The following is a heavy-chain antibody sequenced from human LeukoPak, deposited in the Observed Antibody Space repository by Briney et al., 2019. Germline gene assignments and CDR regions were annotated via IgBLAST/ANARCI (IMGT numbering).Heavy chain of an antibody. Sequence: GGSLRLSCAASGFTFSSYAMSWVRQAPGKGLEWVSAISGSGGSTYYADSVKGRFTISRDNSKNTLYLQMNSLRAEDTAVYYCARAQGYSSGWYRRYYMDVWGKGTTVTVSS. CDR1: GFTFSSYA. CDR2: ISGSGGST. D-gene: IGHD6-19*01. J-gene: IGHJ6*03. CDR3: ARAQGYSSGWYRRYYMDV. V-gene: IGHV3-23*01.